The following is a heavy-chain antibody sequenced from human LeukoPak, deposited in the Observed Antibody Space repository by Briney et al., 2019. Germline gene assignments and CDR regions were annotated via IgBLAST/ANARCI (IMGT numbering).Heavy chain of an antibody. CDR2: IKVDGSQK. D-gene: IGHD1-26*01. V-gene: IGHV3-7*01. CDR3: AKAYSGSYYVFDY. J-gene: IGHJ4*02. CDR1: GFTFSNYY. Sequence: GGSLRLSCAASGFTFSNYYMSWVRQAPGKGLEWVANIKVDGSQKHYVDSVKGRFTISRDNAKNSLYLQMNSLRAEDTALYYCAKAYSGSYYVFDYWGQGTLVTVSS.